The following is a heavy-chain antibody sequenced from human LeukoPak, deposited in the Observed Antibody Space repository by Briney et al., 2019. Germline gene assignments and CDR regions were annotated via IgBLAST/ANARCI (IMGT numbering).Heavy chain of an antibody. CDR1: GFPFSNYG. D-gene: IGHD6-13*01. J-gene: IGHJ4*02. V-gene: IGHV3-21*01. Sequence: GGSLRLSCAASGFPFSNYGMNWVRQAPGKGLERVSFTDTSGKYIYYGDSVKGRFTISRDNAKKSLYLQMNSLRAEDTAVYYCAREGSITAAGVFDYWGQGTLVTVSS. CDR2: TDTSGKYI. CDR3: AREGSITAAGVFDY.